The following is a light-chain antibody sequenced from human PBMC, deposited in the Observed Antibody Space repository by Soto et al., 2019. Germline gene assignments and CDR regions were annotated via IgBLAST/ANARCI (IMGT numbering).Light chain of an antibody. CDR1: QSVSSSY. J-gene: IGKJ1*01. CDR3: QQYGSSSWT. CDR2: GTS. Sequence: EIVLTQSPGTLSLSPGERATLSCRASQSVSSSYLAWYQQKPGQTPRLVNYGTSSRATAIPDRFSSRGSGTDFTLTISRLEPEDFAVYYCQQYGSSSWTFGQGTKVEIK. V-gene: IGKV3-20*01.